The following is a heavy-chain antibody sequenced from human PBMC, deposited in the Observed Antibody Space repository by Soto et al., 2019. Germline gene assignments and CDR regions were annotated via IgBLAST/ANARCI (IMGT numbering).Heavy chain of an antibody. CDR3: ARHPGQWLYYFDY. V-gene: IGHV1-69*01. CDR1: GDGFSLDA. D-gene: IGHD6-19*01. CDR2: VVPHSGTA. Sequence: LVNRYCKTAGDGFSLDASSWGRKTHGEGLEWMGGVVPHSGTATYARKFQGRLTVTADGSSSTAYMDLSSLTSEDTAIYYCARHPGQWLYYFDYLVQGTLVPGFS. J-gene: IGHJ4*01.